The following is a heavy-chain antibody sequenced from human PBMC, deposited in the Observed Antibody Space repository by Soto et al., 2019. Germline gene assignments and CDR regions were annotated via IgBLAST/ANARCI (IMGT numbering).Heavy chain of an antibody. CDR1: GFTFSSYA. CDR2: ISGSGGST. CDR3: AKERGYNHGYGGMDV. D-gene: IGHD5-18*01. V-gene: IGHV3-23*01. Sequence: EVQLLESGGGLVQPGGSLRLSCAASGFTFSSYAMSWVRQAPGKGLEWVSGISGSGGSTYYADSVKGRFTISRDNSKNTLYPPTNSLRAEDTAVKYCAKERGYNHGYGGMDVWGQGTTVTVSS. J-gene: IGHJ6*02.